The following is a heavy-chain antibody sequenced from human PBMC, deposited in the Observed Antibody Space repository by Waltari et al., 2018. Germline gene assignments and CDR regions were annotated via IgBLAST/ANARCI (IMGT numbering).Heavy chain of an antibody. CDR3: ASGSTGIAAPLWGFDY. V-gene: IGHV1-69*12. Sequence: QVQLVQSGAEVKKPGSSVKVSCKASGGTFSSYAIRWVRQAPGQGLEWMGGIIPIFGTANYAQKFQGRVTITADESTSTAYMELSSLRSEDTAVYYCASGSTGIAAPLWGFDYWGQGTLVTVSS. CDR2: IIPIFGTA. J-gene: IGHJ4*02. CDR1: GGTFSSYA. D-gene: IGHD6-13*01.